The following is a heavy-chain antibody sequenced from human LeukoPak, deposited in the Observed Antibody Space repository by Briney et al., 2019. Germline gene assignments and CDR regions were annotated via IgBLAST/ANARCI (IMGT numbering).Heavy chain of an antibody. CDR1: GFTFSSYA. CDR2: ISYDGSNK. D-gene: IGHD4-17*01. V-gene: IGHV3-30-3*01. Sequence: GGSLRLSCAASGFTFSSYAMHWVRQAPGKGLEWVAVISYDGSNKYYADSVKGRFTISRDNSKNTLYLHMNSLRAEDTAVYYCARTYSTVTTNWFDPWGQGTLVTVSS. J-gene: IGHJ5*02. CDR3: ARTYSTVTTNWFDP.